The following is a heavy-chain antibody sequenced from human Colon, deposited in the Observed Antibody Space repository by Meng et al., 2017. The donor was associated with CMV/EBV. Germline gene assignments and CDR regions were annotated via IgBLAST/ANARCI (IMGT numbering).Heavy chain of an antibody. Sequence: GESLKISCAASGFTFSNCAMTWVRQAPGKRLEWVSAITTSGGGRYYADSVKGRFTISRDNSKNTLYLQMNSLRAEDTAVYYCAKEGGIGDWYYFDYWGQGTLVTVSS. J-gene: IGHJ4*02. CDR2: ITTSGGGR. V-gene: IGHV3-23*01. CDR3: AKEGGIGDWYYFDY. D-gene: IGHD2-21*01. CDR1: GFTFSNCA.